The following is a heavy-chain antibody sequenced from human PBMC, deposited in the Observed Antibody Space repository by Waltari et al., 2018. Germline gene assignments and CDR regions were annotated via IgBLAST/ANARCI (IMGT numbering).Heavy chain of an antibody. J-gene: IGHJ4*02. D-gene: IGHD3-16*01. Sequence: EVQLLESGGGLVQPGGSLRLSCAASGFTFSSYAMSWVRQAPGKGREGVSAISGSGGSTNYADSVKGRFTISRDNSKNTLYLQMNSLRAEDTAVYYCAKAGRGDGPLYYWGQGTLVTVSS. CDR3: AKAGRGDGPLYY. CDR1: GFTFSSYA. V-gene: IGHV3-23*01. CDR2: ISGSGGST.